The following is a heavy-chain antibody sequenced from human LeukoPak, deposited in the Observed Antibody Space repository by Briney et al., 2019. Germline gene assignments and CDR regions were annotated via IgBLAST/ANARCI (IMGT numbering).Heavy chain of an antibody. V-gene: IGHV1-2*02. CDR1: GYTFTGYY. J-gene: IGHJ6*02. Sequence: ASVKVSCKASGYTFTGYYMHWVRQAPGQGLEXXXXXXXXXXGTNSAQKFQGRVTMTRDTSISTAYMELSRLRSDDTAMYYCARAPTNYDFWSGYAYYYGMDVWGQGTTVTVSS. CDR3: ARAPTNYDFWSGYAYYYGMDV. D-gene: IGHD3-3*01. CDR2: XXXXXXGT.